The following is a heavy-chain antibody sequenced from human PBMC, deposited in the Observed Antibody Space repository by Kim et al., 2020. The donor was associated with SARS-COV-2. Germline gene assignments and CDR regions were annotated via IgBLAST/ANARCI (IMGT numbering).Heavy chain of an antibody. D-gene: IGHD5-12*01. CDR2: IYSGGST. Sequence: GGSLRLSCAASGFTVSSNYMSWVRQAPGKGLEWVSGIYSGGSTYYADSVKGRFTISRDNSKNTPYFQMNSLRAEDTAVYYCARDRQEIGYSGYEKYYYYGMDVWGQGTTVTVSS. V-gene: IGHV3-66*02. CDR1: GFTVSSNY. CDR3: ARDRQEIGYSGYEKYYYYGMDV. J-gene: IGHJ6*02.